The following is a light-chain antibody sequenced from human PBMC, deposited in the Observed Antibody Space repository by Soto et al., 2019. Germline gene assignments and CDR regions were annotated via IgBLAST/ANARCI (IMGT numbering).Light chain of an antibody. CDR2: GNS. J-gene: IGLJ1*01. CDR1: SSNIGAGYD. CDR3: QSYDSRLSGLV. V-gene: IGLV1-40*01. Sequence: QSVLTQPPSVSGAPGQRVTISCTGSSSNIGAGYDVHWYQQLPGTAPKLLIYGNSNRPSGVLDRFSGSKSGTSASLAITGLQAEDEADYYCQSYDSRLSGLVFGTGTKLTVL.